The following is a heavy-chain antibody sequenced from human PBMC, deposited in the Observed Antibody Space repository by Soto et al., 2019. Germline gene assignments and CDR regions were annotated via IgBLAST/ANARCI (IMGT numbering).Heavy chain of an antibody. CDR2: IIPIFGVT. J-gene: IGHJ4*02. Sequence: QVQLEQSGAEVKKPGSSVKVSCKASGGTFSSYTINWVRQAPGQGLEWMGRIIPIFGVTNYAQKLRGGVTITPDKSTSTAYVVMSSLWNNDTAIYYCTWASGTQAADWGQGPLVSASS. CDR1: GGTFSSYT. V-gene: IGHV1-69*02. D-gene: IGHD3-10*01. CDR3: TWASGTQAAD.